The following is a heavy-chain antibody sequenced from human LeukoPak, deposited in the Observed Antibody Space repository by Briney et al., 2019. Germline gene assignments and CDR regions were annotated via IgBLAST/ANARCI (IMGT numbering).Heavy chain of an antibody. CDR1: GFTFSIYW. V-gene: IGHV3-7*03. CDR2: IKQDGSER. Sequence: GGSLRLSCAASGFTFSIYWMSWVRQAPGKGLEWVANIKQDGSERYYVDSVKGRFTLSRDNAKNSLYLQMNSLRAEDTAVYYCAKLFIDSSGWYFVYWGQGTLVTVSS. CDR3: AKLFIDSSGWYFVY. D-gene: IGHD6-19*01. J-gene: IGHJ4*02.